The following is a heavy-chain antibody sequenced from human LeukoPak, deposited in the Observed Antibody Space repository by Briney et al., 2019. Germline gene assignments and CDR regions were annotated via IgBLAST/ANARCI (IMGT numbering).Heavy chain of an antibody. CDR1: GGSISSYY. Sequence: PSETLSLTCTGSGGSISSYYWSWIRQPAGKGLEWIGRIYGSGSTNYNPSLKSRVNMSVDKCKNQFSLKLSSVPAADTAVYYCARDRGRYCSGGSCYMFRDYYYGMDVWGQGTTVTVSS. D-gene: IGHD2-15*01. J-gene: IGHJ6*02. CDR2: IYGSGST. CDR3: ARDRGRYCSGGSCYMFRDYYYGMDV. V-gene: IGHV4-4*07.